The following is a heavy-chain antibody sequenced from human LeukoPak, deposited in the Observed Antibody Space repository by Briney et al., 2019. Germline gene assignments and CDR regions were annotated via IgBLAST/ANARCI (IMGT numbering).Heavy chain of an antibody. CDR2: MNPNSGNT. CDR1: GYTFTSYD. V-gene: IGHV1-8*01. CDR3: ARGVCRSTGCYIEYYYYYYLDV. J-gene: IGHJ6*03. Sequence: ASVKVSCKASGYTFTSYDINWVRQATGQGLEWMGWMNPNSGNTGYAQKFQGRVTMTRNTSIGTAYMELSSLRSEDTAVYYCARGVCRSTGCYIEYYYYYYLDVWGKGTTVTVSS. D-gene: IGHD2-2*01.